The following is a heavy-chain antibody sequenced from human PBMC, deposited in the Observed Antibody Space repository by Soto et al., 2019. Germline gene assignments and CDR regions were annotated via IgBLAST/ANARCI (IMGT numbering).Heavy chain of an antibody. CDR1: GGSISSYY. D-gene: IGHD3-10*01. J-gene: IGHJ5*02. CDR2: IYNSGST. V-gene: IGHV4-59*01. Sequence: SETLSLTCTVSGGSISSYYWSWVRQPPGKGLEWIGYIYNSGSTNYNPSLKSRVTISVDTSKNQFSLKLSSVTAADTAVYYCARVEFWFDPWGQGTLVTVSS. CDR3: ARVEFWFDP.